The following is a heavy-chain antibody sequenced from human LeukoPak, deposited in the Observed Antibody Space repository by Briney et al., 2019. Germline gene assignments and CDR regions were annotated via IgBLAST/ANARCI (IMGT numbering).Heavy chain of an antibody. CDR1: GYSFTSYH. Sequence: ASVKVSCITSGYSFTSYHMHWLRQAPGQGLEWVGILKSSGDTTVYAQKFQGRVTVTRDTSTSTVYMELSSLSSEGTAVYYCAREDPHTYNFDFWGPGTLVTVSS. J-gene: IGHJ4*02. D-gene: IGHD1-1*01. CDR2: LKSSGDTT. CDR3: AREDPHTYNFDF. V-gene: IGHV1-46*01.